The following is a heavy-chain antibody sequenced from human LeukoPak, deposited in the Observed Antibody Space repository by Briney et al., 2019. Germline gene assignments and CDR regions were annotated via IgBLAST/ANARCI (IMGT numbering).Heavy chain of an antibody. Sequence: GGSLRLSCAASGFTFSSYWMSWVRQAPGKGLEWVANIKQDGSEKHCVDSVKGRLTISRDNAKNLLYLQMNSLRVEDTAAYYCAGGPGFLIDCWGQGTLVTVSS. CDR2: IKQDGSEK. CDR3: AGGPGFLIDC. D-gene: IGHD3-3*01. CDR1: GFTFSSYW. V-gene: IGHV3-7*01. J-gene: IGHJ4*02.